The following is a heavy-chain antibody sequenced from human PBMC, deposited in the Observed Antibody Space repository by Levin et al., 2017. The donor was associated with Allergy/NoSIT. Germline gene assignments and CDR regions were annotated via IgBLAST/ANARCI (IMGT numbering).Heavy chain of an antibody. CDR2: INPNSGDT. J-gene: IGHJ4*02. D-gene: IGHD3-10*01. Sequence: GASVKVSCNVSGYTFTDYSIHWVRQAPRQGLEWMGWINPNSGDTHYSEKFQDRVTMTRDTSVSTAFMELNSLRSDDTAVYYCARVNRVILDRGILNVPYFWGQGTLVTVSS. CDR3: ARVNRVILDRGILNVPYF. V-gene: IGHV1-2*02. CDR1: GYTFTDYS.